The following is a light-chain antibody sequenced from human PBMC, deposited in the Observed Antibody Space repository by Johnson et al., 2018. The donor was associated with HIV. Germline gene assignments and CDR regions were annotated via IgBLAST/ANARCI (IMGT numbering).Light chain of an antibody. CDR2: DNH. V-gene: IGLV1-51*01. Sequence: QSVLTQPPSVSAAPGQKVSISCSGSSSNIGNGYVSWYQQLPGTAPKLLIYDNHKRPSGIPDRFSVSKSGTSATMGITGLQTGDEADYYCGTWDSSLSAYVFGTGTKVTVL. CDR3: GTWDSSLSAYV. CDR1: SSNIGNGY. J-gene: IGLJ1*01.